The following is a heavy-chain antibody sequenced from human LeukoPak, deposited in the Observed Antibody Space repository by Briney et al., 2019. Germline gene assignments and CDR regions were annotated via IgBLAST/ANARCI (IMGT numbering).Heavy chain of an antibody. D-gene: IGHD2-15*01. Sequence: KPSQTLSLTCNVSGGSISSGGYYWSWSRQHPGKGLEWSGYIYYSGATYYNPSLKSRVTISVDTSKNQFSLKLSSVTAADTAVYYCARDMSSGDGRRAFDIWGQGTMVTVSS. CDR2: IYYSGAT. V-gene: IGHV4-31*03. CDR1: GGSISSGGYY. J-gene: IGHJ3*02. CDR3: ARDMSSGDGRRAFDI.